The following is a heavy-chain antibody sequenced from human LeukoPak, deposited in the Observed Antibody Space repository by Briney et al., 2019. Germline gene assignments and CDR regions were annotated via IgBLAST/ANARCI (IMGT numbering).Heavy chain of an antibody. Sequence: ASVKVSCKASGGTFSSYAISWVRQAPGQGLEWMGGIIPIFGTANYAQKFQGRVTMTEDTSTDTAYMELSSLRSEDTAVYYCATAAPGLPLDYWGQGTLVTVSS. D-gene: IGHD5-18*01. CDR2: IIPIFGTA. CDR1: GGTFSSYA. CDR3: ATAAPGLPLDY. J-gene: IGHJ4*02. V-gene: IGHV1-69*06.